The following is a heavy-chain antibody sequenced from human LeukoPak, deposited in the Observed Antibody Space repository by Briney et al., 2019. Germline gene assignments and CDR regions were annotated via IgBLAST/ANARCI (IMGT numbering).Heavy chain of an antibody. J-gene: IGHJ4*02. Sequence: PGGSLRLSCAASEFTFSSYWMSWVRQAPGKGLEWVANIKQDGSEKYYVDSVKGRFTISRDNAKNSLYLQMNSLRAEDTAVYYCARMRQWLVLGYFDYWGQGTLVTVSS. CDR3: ARMRQWLVLGYFDY. CDR1: EFTFSSYW. D-gene: IGHD6-19*01. CDR2: IKQDGSEK. V-gene: IGHV3-7*01.